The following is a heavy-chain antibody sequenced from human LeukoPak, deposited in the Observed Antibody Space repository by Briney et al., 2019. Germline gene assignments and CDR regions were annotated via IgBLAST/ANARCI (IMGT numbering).Heavy chain of an antibody. D-gene: IGHD6-13*01. CDR3: ARRLPGTQAFDI. CDR1: GLTVSSSS. CDR2: ITAGGGST. J-gene: IGHJ3*02. Sequence: PGGSLRLSCAVSGLTVSSSSMSWVRQAPGKGLEWVSAITAGGGSTYYPDSVKGRFTISRDNSKSTLYLQMNSLGAEDTAVFYCARRLPGTQAFDIWGQGTMVTVSS. V-gene: IGHV3-23*01.